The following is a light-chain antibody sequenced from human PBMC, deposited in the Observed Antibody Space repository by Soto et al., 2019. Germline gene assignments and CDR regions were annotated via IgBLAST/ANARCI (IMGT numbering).Light chain of an antibody. CDR2: EVN. CDR3: CSSVGSPNWV. Sequence: QSALTQPASVSGSPGQSITISCTGTSCDVGSCNCVSWYQQHPGKAPTLMIYEVNKRPSGISNRFSGSKSGNTASLTISGLQAEDEADYYCCSSVGSPNWVFGGGTKLTVL. V-gene: IGLV2-23*02. CDR1: SCDVGSCNC. J-gene: IGLJ3*02.